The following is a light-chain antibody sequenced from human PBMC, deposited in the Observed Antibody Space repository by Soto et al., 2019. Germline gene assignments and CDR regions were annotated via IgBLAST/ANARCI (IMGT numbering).Light chain of an antibody. CDR2: AVS. Sequence: QSALTQPASVSGSPGQSITISCSGTSSDIGSYDHVAWYQQFPDKSPKLMIYAVSDRPSGVSDRFSGSKSGITASLTISGLQTEDEADYYCISYTNRQSYVFGTGTKLTVL. CDR1: SSDIGSYDH. CDR3: ISYTNRQSYV. V-gene: IGLV2-14*01. J-gene: IGLJ1*01.